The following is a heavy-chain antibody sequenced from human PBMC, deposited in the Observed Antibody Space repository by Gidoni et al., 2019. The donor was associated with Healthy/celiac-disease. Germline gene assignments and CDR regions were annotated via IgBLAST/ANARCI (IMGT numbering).Heavy chain of an antibody. CDR2: ISGSGGST. V-gene: IGHV3-23*01. CDR3: AKRSLRGSGPNYYYYGMDV. D-gene: IGHD3-10*01. Sequence: EVQLLESGGGLVQPGGSLRLSCAASGFTFRSYAIRWVRQAPGKGLEWVSAISGSGGSTYYADSVKGRFTISRDNSKNTLYLQMNSLRAEDTAVYYCAKRSLRGSGPNYYYYGMDVWGQGTTVTVSS. CDR1: GFTFRSYA. J-gene: IGHJ6*02.